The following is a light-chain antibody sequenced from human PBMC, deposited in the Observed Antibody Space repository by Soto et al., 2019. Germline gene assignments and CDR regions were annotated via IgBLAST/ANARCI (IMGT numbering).Light chain of an antibody. CDR1: SSDVGGYNS. CDR2: DVS. Sequence: QSVLTQPASVSGSPGQSITISCTGTSSDVGGYNSVSWYQQHPGKDPKLMIYDVSYRPSGVSNRFSGSKSGNTASLTISGLQAEDEADYYCSSYTSSSTLRIFGGGTKLTVL. J-gene: IGLJ2*01. V-gene: IGLV2-14*01. CDR3: SSYTSSSTLRI.